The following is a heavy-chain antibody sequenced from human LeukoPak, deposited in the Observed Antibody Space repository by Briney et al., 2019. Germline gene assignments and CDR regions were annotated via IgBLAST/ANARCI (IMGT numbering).Heavy chain of an antibody. J-gene: IGHJ4*02. V-gene: IGHV4-39*07. CDR1: GASMSNYY. CDR3: ARSGLIDY. CDR2: IYHSGTTYSGST. Sequence: PSETLSLTCNVSGASMSNYYWVWIRQPPGKGLEWIGSIYHSGTTYSGSTYYNPSLKSRVTISLDTSKNQFSLKVGSMTAADTAVYYCARSGLIDYWGQGTLVTVSS.